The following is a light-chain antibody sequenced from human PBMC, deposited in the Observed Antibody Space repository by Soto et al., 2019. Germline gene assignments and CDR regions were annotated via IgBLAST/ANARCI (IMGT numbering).Light chain of an antibody. CDR3: SSYAGSNNPLYV. Sequence: QSALNQPPSASGSPGPSVTIFCTGTSSDVGGYNYVSWYQQHPGKAPKLMIYEVTKRPSGVPDRFSGSKSGNTASLTVSGLQAEDEADYYCSSYAGSNNPLYVFGTGTKVTVL. CDR2: EVT. J-gene: IGLJ1*01. CDR1: SSDVGGYNY. V-gene: IGLV2-8*01.